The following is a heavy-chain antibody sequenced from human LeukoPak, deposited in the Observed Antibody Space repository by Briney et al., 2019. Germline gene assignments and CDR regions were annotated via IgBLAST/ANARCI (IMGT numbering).Heavy chain of an antibody. CDR2: INHSGNT. CDR1: GASTSSHF. V-gene: IGHV4-34*01. D-gene: IGHD2-21*02. CDR3: ARGGTMKCGGDCPNLDY. Sequence: PSETLSLTCTVSGASTSSHFWSWIRQPPGKGLEWIGEINHSGNTNYNPSLKSRVTISVDTSKNQFSLTLNSVTAADTAVYYCARGGTMKCGGDCPNLDYWGQGTLVTVSS. J-gene: IGHJ4*02.